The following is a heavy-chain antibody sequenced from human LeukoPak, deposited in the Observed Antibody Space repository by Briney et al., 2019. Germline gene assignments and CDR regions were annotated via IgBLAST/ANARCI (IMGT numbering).Heavy chain of an antibody. V-gene: IGHV3-23*01. D-gene: IGHD7-27*01. CDR2: ISGSGGST. CDR3: AKDLWGQYYFDY. J-gene: IGHJ4*02. Sequence: GGSLRLSCAASGFTFSSYAMSWVRQAPGKGLEWVSGISGSGGSTYYADSVKGRFTISRDNPKNTLYLQMNSLRAEDTAIYYCAKDLWGQYYFDYWGQGTLVTVSS. CDR1: GFTFSSYA.